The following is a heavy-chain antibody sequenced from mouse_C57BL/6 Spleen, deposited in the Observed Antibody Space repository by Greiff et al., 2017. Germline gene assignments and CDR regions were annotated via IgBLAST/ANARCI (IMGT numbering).Heavy chain of an antibody. D-gene: IGHD1-1*01. CDR1: GYSITSGYY. Sequence: VQLKQSGPGLVKPSQSLSLTCSVTGYSITSGYYWNWIRQFPGNKLEWMGYISYDGSNNYNPSLKNRISITRDTSKNQFFLKLNSVTTEDTATYYCARDYYGSSYDWFAYWGQGTLVTVSA. V-gene: IGHV3-6*01. CDR2: ISYDGSN. J-gene: IGHJ3*01. CDR3: ARDYYGSSYDWFAY.